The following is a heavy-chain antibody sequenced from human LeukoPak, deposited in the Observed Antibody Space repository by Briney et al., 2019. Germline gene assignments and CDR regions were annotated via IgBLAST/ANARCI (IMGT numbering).Heavy chain of an antibody. D-gene: IGHD4-17*01. CDR2: ISYDGSDK. CDR1: GFTFSSYG. J-gene: IGHJ4*02. Sequence: PGGSLRLSCAASGFTFSSYGLHWVRQAPGKGLEWVAVISYDGSDKYYADSVKGRFTISRDNSKDTLYLQMNSLRAEDTAVYYCARDIGGLDGDGLDSWGQGSLVTVSS. V-gene: IGHV3-30*03. CDR3: ARDIGGLDGDGLDS.